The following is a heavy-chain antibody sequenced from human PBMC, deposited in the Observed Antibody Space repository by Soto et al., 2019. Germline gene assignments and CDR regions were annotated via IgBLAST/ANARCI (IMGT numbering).Heavy chain of an antibody. Sequence: EVQLLESGGGLVQPGGSLTLSCAASGFTFGDYAMSWVRQAPGKGLEWVSAITGSSGTTHYADSVKGRFAIFRDNTRNTLSLHMYSLRADDTAIYYCAKRAVTSVQDYYDHWGQGTPVLVSS. CDR1: GFTFGDYA. J-gene: IGHJ4*02. CDR3: AKRAVTSVQDYYDH. CDR2: ITGSSGTT. V-gene: IGHV3-23*01. D-gene: IGHD4-17*01.